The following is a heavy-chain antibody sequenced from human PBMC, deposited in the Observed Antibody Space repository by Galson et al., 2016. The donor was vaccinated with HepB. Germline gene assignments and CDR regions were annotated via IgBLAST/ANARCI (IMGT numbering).Heavy chain of an antibody. Sequence: SLRLSCAASGFTFSSYSMTWVRQAPGKGLEWVSAISGSGGRTLYADSVKGRFSISRDGSKNTLYLQLNSRRVEDTAVYYCAKSSCGGECYYRMDVWGQGTTVTVS. CDR3: AKSSCGGECYYRMDV. CDR1: GFTFSSYS. CDR2: ISGSGGRT. J-gene: IGHJ6*02. V-gene: IGHV3-23*01. D-gene: IGHD2-21*01.